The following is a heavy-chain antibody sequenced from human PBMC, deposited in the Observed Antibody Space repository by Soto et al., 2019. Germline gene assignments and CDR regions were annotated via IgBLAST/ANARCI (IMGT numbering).Heavy chain of an antibody. CDR2: MNPNSGNT. J-gene: IGHJ6*02. CDR1: GYTFTSYD. V-gene: IGHV1-8*01. CDR3: AIWGWEDKGDYGMDV. D-gene: IGHD6-19*01. Sequence: ASVKVSCKASGYTFTSYDINWVRQATGQGLEWMGWMNPNSGNTGYAQKFQGRVTMTRNTSISTAYMELSSLRSEDTAVYYCAIWGWEDKGDYGMDVWGQGTTVTVSS.